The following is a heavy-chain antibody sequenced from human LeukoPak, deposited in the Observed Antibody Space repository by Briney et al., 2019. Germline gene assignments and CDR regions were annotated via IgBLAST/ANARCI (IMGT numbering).Heavy chain of an antibody. V-gene: IGHV3-23*01. CDR3: AKKACSSASCPSYFDY. J-gene: IGHJ4*02. Sequence: GGSLRLSCAASGFTFSNYAMNWVRQAPGKGLEWVSGILDSGVGTFYPDCVKGRFTISRDNSKNTLYLQMIRLRADDTAVYYCAKKACSSASCPSYFDYWGQGTLVTVSS. CDR2: ILDSGVGT. CDR1: GFTFSNYA. D-gene: IGHD2-2*01.